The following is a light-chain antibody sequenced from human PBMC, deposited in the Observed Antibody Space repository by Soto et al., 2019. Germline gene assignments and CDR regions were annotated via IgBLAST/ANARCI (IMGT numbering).Light chain of an antibody. CDR3: QQYGSFPSYIT. J-gene: IGKJ3*01. CDR2: GAS. CDR1: QSVSSSY. Sequence: EIVLTQSPGTLSLSPGERATLSCRASQSVSSSYLAWYQQKPGQAPRLLIYGASSRATGIPDRFSGSGSGTDFTLTISRLEPEDFAVYYCQQYGSFPSYITFGPGTKVDIK. V-gene: IGKV3-20*01.